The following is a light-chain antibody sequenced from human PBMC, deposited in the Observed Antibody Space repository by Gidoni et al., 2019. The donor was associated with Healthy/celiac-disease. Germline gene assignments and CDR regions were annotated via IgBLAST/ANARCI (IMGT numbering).Light chain of an antibody. CDR1: RSNIGSNT. CDR3: AAWDDSLNGLVV. Sequence: QSVLTQPPSASGTPGQRVTLSCSGSRSNIGSNTVNWYQQLPGTAPKLLIYSNNQRPSGVPDRFSGSKSGTSASLAISGLQSEDEADYYCAAWDDSLNGLVVFGGGTKLTVL. J-gene: IGLJ2*01. CDR2: SNN. V-gene: IGLV1-44*01.